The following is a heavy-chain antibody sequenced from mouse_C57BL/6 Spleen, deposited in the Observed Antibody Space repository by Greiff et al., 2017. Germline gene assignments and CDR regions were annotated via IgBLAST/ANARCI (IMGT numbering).Heavy chain of an antibody. CDR1: GYTFTDYN. J-gene: IGHJ3*01. CDR2: INPNNGGT. D-gene: IGHD2-4*01. V-gene: IGHV1-18*01. Sequence: VQLKESGPELVKPGASVKIPCKASGYTFTDYNMDWVKQSHGKSLEWIGDINPNNGGTIYNQKYKGKATLTVDKSSSTAYMELRSLTSEDTAVYYCARGDYDARFAYWGQGTLVTVSA. CDR3: ARGDYDARFAY.